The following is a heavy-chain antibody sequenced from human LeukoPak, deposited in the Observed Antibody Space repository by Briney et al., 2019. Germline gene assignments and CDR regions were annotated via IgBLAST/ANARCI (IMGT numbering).Heavy chain of an antibody. D-gene: IGHD3-10*01. CDR3: ARDPTTYGSGSYYYYFDY. J-gene: IGHJ4*02. CDR2: ISSSSSYI. V-gene: IGHV3-21*01. Sequence: SGGSLRLSCAASGFTFSSYSMNWVRQAPGKGLEWVSSISSSSSYIYYADSVKGRFTISRDNAKNSLYPQMNSLRTEDTAVYYCARDPTTYGSGSYYYYFDYWGQGTLVTVSS. CDR1: GFTFSSYS.